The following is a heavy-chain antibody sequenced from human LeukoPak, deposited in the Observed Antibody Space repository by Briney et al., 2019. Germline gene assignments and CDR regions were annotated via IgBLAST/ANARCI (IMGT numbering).Heavy chain of an antibody. CDR2: IMPMFGTA. V-gene: IGHV1-69*06. J-gene: IGHJ4*02. D-gene: IGHD3-9*01. Sequence: SVKVSCKASGGTFSSYDISWVRQAPGQGLEWMGGIMPMFGTANYAQKFQGRVTITADKSTSTAYMELSSLRAEDTAVYYCAKDRTGYDILTGYYRGGYFDYWGQGTLVTVSS. CDR1: GGTFSSYD. CDR3: AKDRTGYDILTGYYRGGYFDY.